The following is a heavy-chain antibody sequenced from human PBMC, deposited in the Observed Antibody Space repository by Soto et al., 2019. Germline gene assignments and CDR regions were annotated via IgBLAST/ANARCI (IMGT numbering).Heavy chain of an antibody. CDR2: ISSSGSTI. CDR1: GFTFSDYY. Sequence: QVQLVESGGGLVKLGGSLRLSCAASGFTFSDYYMSWIRQAPGKGLEWVSYISSSGSTIYYADSVKGRFTISRDNAKNSLYLQMNSLRAEDTAVYYCARLDGNDYDSSGYYYYYYGMDVWGQGTTVTVSS. D-gene: IGHD3-22*01. J-gene: IGHJ6*02. CDR3: ARLDGNDYDSSGYYYYYYGMDV. V-gene: IGHV3-11*01.